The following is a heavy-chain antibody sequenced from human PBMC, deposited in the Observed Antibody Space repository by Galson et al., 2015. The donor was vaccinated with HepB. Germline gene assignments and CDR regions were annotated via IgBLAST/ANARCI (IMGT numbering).Heavy chain of an antibody. Sequence: SVKVSCKASGYTFTSYGISRVRQAPGQGLEWLGWITAYNGDTNYAQRLQGRVTLTTDPSTTTAYMEMTSLRSDDTAVYYCARTTYDYSDYFDYWGQGTLVTVSS. CDR3: ARTTYDYSDYFDY. J-gene: IGHJ4*02. CDR1: GYTFTSYG. V-gene: IGHV1-18*04. CDR2: ITAYNGDT. D-gene: IGHD4-11*01.